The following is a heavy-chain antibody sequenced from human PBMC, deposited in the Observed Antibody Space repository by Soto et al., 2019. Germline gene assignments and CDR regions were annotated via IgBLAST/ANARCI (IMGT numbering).Heavy chain of an antibody. CDR3: ARSISSGSFSFGYHGMDV. D-gene: IGHD3-10*01. V-gene: IGHV4-31*03. CDR1: GDSISTASHY. Sequence: QVQLQESGPGLVKPSQTLLLTCSVSGDSISTASHYWNWIRHLPGKGLEWIGNIYSSGRIYYTPSLQSRATISEDTSTNQFSLILSSVTAADTGLYYCARSISSGSFSFGYHGMDVWGQGTTVTVSS. J-gene: IGHJ6*02. CDR2: IYSSGRI.